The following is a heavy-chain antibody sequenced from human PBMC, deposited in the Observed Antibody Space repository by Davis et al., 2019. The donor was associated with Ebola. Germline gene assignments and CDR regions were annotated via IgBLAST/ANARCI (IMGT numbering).Heavy chain of an antibody. J-gene: IGHJ6*02. D-gene: IGHD3-3*01. CDR1: GGSFSGYY. CDR3: ATAPSTYDFWSGDLNAYYGMDV. V-gene: IGHV4-34*01. Sequence: SETLSLTCAVYGGSFSGYYWSWIRQPPGKGLEWIGEINHSGSTNYNPSLKSRVTISVDTSKNQFSLKLSSVTAADTAVYYCATAPSTYDFWSGDLNAYYGMDVWGQGTTVTVSS. CDR2: INHSGST.